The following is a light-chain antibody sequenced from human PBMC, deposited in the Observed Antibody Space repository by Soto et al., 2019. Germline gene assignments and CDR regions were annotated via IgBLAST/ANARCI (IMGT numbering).Light chain of an antibody. CDR2: GAS. J-gene: IGKJ1*01. CDR1: QSVRNNY. V-gene: IGKV3-20*01. Sequence: EIVLTQSPGTLSLYPGESATLSSRASQSVRNNYLAWYQHQPGQAPRLLNYGASNRATAIPVRFSGSGSGTDFTLTISRLEPEDFAVYYGQQYGRSGTLGKETKVEIK. CDR3: QQYGRSGT.